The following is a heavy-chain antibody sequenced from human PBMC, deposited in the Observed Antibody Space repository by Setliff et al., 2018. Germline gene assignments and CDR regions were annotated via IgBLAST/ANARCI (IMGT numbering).Heavy chain of an antibody. D-gene: IGHD3-10*01. J-gene: IGHJ4*02. CDR1: GYTFTSYA. CDR2: INTNTGNP. V-gene: IGHV7-4-1*02. CDR3: ARGGVRGVIVLPGY. Sequence: ASVKVSCKASGYTFTSYAMNWVRQAPGQGLEWMGWINTNTGNPTYAQGFTGRFVFSLDTSVSTAYPQISSLKAEDTAVYYCARGGVRGVIVLPGYWGQGTLVTVSS.